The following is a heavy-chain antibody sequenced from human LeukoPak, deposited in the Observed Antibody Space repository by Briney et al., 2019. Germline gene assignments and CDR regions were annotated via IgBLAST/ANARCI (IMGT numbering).Heavy chain of an antibody. CDR2: ISYDGSNK. Sequence: GGSLRLSCAASGFTFSSYGMHWVRQAPGKGLEWVAVISYDGSNKYYADSVKGRFTISRDNSKNTLYLQMNSLRAEDTAVYYCAKDQYSSSWLIDYWGQGTLVTVSS. D-gene: IGHD6-13*01. V-gene: IGHV3-30*18. CDR3: AKDQYSSSWLIDY. J-gene: IGHJ4*02. CDR1: GFTFSSYG.